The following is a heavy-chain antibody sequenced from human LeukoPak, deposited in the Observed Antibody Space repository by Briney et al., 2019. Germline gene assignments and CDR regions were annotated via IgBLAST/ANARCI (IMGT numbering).Heavy chain of an antibody. Sequence: GGSLRLSCAASGFTFSSYSMNWVRQAPGKGLEWVSSISSSSSYIYYADSVKGRFTISRDNAKNPLYLQMNSLRAEDTAVYYCARGQRTTVVPAAIWFSPRLDGMDVWGQGTTVIVSS. CDR3: ARGQRTTVVPAAIWFSPRLDGMDV. CDR1: GFTFSSYS. CDR2: ISSSSSYI. J-gene: IGHJ6*02. D-gene: IGHD2-2*01. V-gene: IGHV3-21*01.